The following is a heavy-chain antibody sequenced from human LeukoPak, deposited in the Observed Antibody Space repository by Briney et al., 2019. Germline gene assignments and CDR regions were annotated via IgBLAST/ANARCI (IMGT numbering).Heavy chain of an antibody. D-gene: IGHD2-15*01. CDR2: IYTSGST. CDR3: ARDPVHCSGGTCYSFAY. V-gene: IGHV4-4*07. CDR1: GGSICIYY. J-gene: IGHJ4*02. Sequence: SETLSLTCTVSGGSICIYYWSWIRQPAGKGLEWIGRIYTSGSTNYNPSLKSRVTISVDKSKNQFSLKLTSVTAADTAVYYCARDPVHCSGGTCYSFAYWGQGTLVTVSS.